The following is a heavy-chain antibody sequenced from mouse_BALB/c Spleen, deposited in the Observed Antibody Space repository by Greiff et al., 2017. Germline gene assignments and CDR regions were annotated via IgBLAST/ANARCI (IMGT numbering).Heavy chain of an antibody. CDR1: GYTFTSYT. CDR3: AREGYLAWFAY. J-gene: IGHJ3*01. V-gene: IGHV1-4*02. CDR2: INPSSGYT. Sequence: VQLQQSAAELARPGASVKMSCKASGYTFTSYTMHWVKQRPGQGLEWIGYINPSSGYTEYNQKFKDKTTLTADKSSSTAYMQLSSLTSEDSAVYYCAREGYLAWFAYWGQGTLVTVSA. D-gene: IGHD2-3*01.